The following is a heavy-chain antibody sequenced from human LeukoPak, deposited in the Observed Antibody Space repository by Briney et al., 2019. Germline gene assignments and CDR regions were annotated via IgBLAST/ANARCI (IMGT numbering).Heavy chain of an antibody. V-gene: IGHV1-69*04. Sequence: ASVKVSCKASGGTFTNYAISWVRQAPGQGLEWMGRIIPILGIANYAQKFQGRVTITADKSTSTAYMELSSLRSEDTAVYYCARDIVEMATIGWYFDLWGRGTLVTVSS. J-gene: IGHJ2*01. CDR3: ARDIVEMATIGWYFDL. CDR1: GGTFTNYA. D-gene: IGHD5-24*01. CDR2: IIPILGIA.